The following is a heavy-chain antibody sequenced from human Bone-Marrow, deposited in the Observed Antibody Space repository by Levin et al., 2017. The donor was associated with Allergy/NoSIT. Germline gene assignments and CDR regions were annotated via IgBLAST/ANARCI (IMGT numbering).Heavy chain of an antibody. CDR2: IYSSGTT. CDR3: ARHRSRYSSGFYSPFDY. Sequence: SETLSLTCTVSGDSISSFYWTWIRQPPGKGLEWMGYIYSSGTTNYNPSLKSRLTISVDTSKNQFSLKLSSVTAADTAMYYCARHRSRYSSGFYSPFDYWGQGTLVTVSS. J-gene: IGHJ4*02. V-gene: IGHV4-59*08. CDR1: GDSISSFY. D-gene: IGHD3-22*01.